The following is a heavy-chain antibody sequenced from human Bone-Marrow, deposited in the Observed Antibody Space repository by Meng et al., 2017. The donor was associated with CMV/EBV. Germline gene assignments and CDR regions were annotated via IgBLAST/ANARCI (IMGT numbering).Heavy chain of an antibody. CDR2: IKQDGSEK. V-gene: IGHV3-7*01. D-gene: IGHD3-10*01. Sequence: GESLKISCAASGFTFSSYAMSWVRQAPGKGLEWVANIKQDGSEKYYVDSVKGRFTISRDNAKNSLYLQMNSLRAEDTAVYYCARGSYGSGSFYPQPFDYWGQGNLVTVAS. CDR1: GFTFSSYA. J-gene: IGHJ4*02. CDR3: ARGSYGSGSFYPQPFDY.